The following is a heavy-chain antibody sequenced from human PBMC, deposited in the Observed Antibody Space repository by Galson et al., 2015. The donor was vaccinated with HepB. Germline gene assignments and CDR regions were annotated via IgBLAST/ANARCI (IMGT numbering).Heavy chain of an antibody. D-gene: IGHD6-13*01. CDR1: GDSVSSNSTA. J-gene: IGHJ5*02. V-gene: IGHV6-1*01. CDR3: TRGILASGNDH. CDR2: TFYRSKWDH. Sequence: CAISGDSVSSNSTAWNWIRQSPSRGLEWLGRTFYRSKWDHESAVSVRSRITFYPDTSKNQLSLQLKSVTPEDTAVYYCTRGILASGNDHWGQGTLVTVSS.